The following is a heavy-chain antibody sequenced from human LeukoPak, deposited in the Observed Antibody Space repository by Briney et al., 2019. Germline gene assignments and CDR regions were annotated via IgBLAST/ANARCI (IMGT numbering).Heavy chain of an antibody. CDR1: GFSFSTSW. Sequence: GGSLRLSCVTSGFSFSTSWMNWVRQAPGKGLEWVANIKEDGSVKNYADSVKGRFTISRDNAKNSLYLDINCLRAEDTAVYYCARQWGWFTSGWWLDTLDVWGQGSMVIVSS. V-gene: IGHV3-7*01. D-gene: IGHD6-19*01. J-gene: IGHJ3*01. CDR2: IKEDGSVK. CDR3: ARQWGWFTSGWWLDTLDV.